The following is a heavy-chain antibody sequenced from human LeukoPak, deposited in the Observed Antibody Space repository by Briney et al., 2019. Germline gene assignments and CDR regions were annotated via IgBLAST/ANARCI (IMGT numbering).Heavy chain of an antibody. D-gene: IGHD6-13*01. CDR2: INHSGST. J-gene: IGHJ4*02. CDR1: GGSFSGYY. CDR3: ARGVIQYSSSWYVVGFDY. Sequence: MPSETLSLTCAVYGGSFSGYYWSWIRQPPGKGLEWIGEINHSGSTNYNPSLKSRVTISVDTSKNQFSLKLSSVTAADTAVYYCARGVIQYSSSWYVVGFDYWGQGTLVTISS. V-gene: IGHV4-34*01.